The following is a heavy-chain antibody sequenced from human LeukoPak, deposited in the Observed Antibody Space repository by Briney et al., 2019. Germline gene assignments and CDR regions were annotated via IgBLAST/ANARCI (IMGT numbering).Heavy chain of an antibody. CDR3: ASTVTTPGYFQH. D-gene: IGHD4-11*01. J-gene: IGHJ1*01. CDR2: VIPILSIA. Sequence: SVKVSCKASGGTFSSYGISWVRQAPGQGLEWMGRVIPILSIADYAQKFQGRVTITTDESTSTAYMELSSLRSEDTAVYYCASTVTTPGYFQHWGQGTLVTVSS. V-gene: IGHV1-69*04. CDR1: GGTFSSYG.